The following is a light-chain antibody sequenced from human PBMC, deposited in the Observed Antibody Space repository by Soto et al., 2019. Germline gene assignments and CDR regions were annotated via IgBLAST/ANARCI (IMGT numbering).Light chain of an antibody. CDR3: QQYDNLPLT. CDR1: QDISNY. Sequence: DIQMTQSPSSLSACVGDVVTIACRASQDISNYLNWYQQKPGKAPKLLIYDASNLETGVPSRFSGSGSGTDFTFTISSLQPEDIATYYCQQYDNLPLTFGGGTKVDI. CDR2: DAS. J-gene: IGKJ4*01. V-gene: IGKV1-33*01.